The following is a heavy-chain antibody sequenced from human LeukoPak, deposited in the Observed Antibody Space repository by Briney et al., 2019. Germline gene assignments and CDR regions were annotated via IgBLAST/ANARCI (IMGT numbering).Heavy chain of an antibody. CDR2: IYPGDSDT. D-gene: IGHD2-15*01. CDR3: ARYRYCSGGNCYGPDY. Sequence: GESLKISCKGSGYSFTRYYIGWVRQMPGKGLKWMGIIYPGDSDTRYSPSFQGQVTISADKSISTAYLQWSSLKASDTAMYYCARYRYCSGGNCYGPDYWGQGTLVTVSS. V-gene: IGHV5-51*01. CDR1: GYSFTRYY. J-gene: IGHJ4*02.